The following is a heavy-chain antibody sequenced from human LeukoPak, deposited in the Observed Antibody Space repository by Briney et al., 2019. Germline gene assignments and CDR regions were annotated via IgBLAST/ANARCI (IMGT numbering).Heavy chain of an antibody. CDR2: ITASDTTK. J-gene: IGHJ5*02. CDR3: AAASAFSSSWRS. Sequence: AGGSLRLSCSASGFTFSSYWMSWVRQAPGKGLEWVAYITASDTTKYYADSVKGRFTISRDNAKKSLFLQMNSLRAEDTAVYYCAAASAFSSSWRSWGQGTVVSVSS. D-gene: IGHD6-13*01. CDR1: GFTFSSYW. V-gene: IGHV3-48*01.